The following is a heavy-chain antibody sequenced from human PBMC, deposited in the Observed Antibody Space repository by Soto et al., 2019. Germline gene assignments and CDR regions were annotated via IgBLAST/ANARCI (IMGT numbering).Heavy chain of an antibody. Sequence: QEQLLQSGAEVRKPGSSVKVSCKASGGTFNNYAVSWVRQAPGQGLEWMGGIIPMFETVNYAQRFQGRLTIAADESTSTAYMELTSLTSAYTAIYFCARGLRTGNYGMDVWSQGTTVTVSS. J-gene: IGHJ6*02. D-gene: IGHD2-15*01. CDR3: ARGLRTGNYGMDV. V-gene: IGHV1-69*01. CDR2: IIPMFETV. CDR1: GGTFNNYA.